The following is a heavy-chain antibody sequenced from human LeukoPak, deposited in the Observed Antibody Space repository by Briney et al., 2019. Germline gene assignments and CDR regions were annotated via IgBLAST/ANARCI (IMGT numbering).Heavy chain of an antibody. V-gene: IGHV1-69*01. CDR2: PIFGTA. Sequence: PIFGTANYAQKFQGRVTITADESTSTAYMELSSLRSEDTAVYYCARRKIAVAGTGTNWFDPWGQGTLVTVSS. J-gene: IGHJ5*02. D-gene: IGHD6-19*01. CDR3: ARRKIAVAGTGTNWFDP.